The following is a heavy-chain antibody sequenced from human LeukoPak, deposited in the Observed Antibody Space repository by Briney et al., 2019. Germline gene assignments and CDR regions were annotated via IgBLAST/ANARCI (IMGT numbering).Heavy chain of an antibody. CDR2: IYPADSDT. D-gene: IGHD1-7*01. J-gene: IGHJ4*02. CDR1: GYTFTTYW. V-gene: IGHV5-51*01. CDR3: AREGTTGGYYDY. Sequence: GESLKISCKVSGYTFTTYWIGWVRQMPGKGLEWMGIIYPADSDTRYSPSFQGQVTISVDKSISTAYLQWSSLKASDSAMYYCAREGTTGGYYDYWGQGTQVTVSS.